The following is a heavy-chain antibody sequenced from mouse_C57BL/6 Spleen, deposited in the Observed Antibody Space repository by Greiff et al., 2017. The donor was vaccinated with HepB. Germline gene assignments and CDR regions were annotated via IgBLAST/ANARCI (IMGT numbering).Heavy chain of an antibody. V-gene: IGHV5-17*01. CDR1: GFTFSDYG. Sequence: EVQLVESGGGLVKPGGSLKLSCAASGFTFSDYGMHWVRQAPEKGLEWVAYISSGSSTIYYADTVKGRFTISRDNAKNTLFLQMTSLRPEDTAMYYCARKERGFAYWGQGTLVTVSA. J-gene: IGHJ3*01. CDR3: ARKERGFAY. CDR2: ISSGSSTI.